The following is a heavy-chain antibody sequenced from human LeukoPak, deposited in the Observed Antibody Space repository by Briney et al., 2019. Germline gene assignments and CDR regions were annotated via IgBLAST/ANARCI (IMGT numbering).Heavy chain of an antibody. CDR1: GYTLTELS. Sequence: GASVKVSCKVSGYTLTELSMHWVRQAPGKGLEWMGGFDPEDGETIYAQKFQGRVTMTEDTSTDTAYMELSSLRSEDTAVYYCATKIAAAGRQDYYYYGMDVWGQGTTVTVSS. V-gene: IGHV1-24*01. CDR3: ATKIAAAGRQDYYYYGMDV. CDR2: FDPEDGET. D-gene: IGHD6-13*01. J-gene: IGHJ6*02.